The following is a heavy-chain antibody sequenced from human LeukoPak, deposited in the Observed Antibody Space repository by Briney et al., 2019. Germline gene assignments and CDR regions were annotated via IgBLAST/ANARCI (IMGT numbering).Heavy chain of an antibody. CDR3: AVDYDSTGYYFSMDV. CDR2: IHYSGSP. V-gene: IGHV4-59*01. CDR1: GGPISNYY. D-gene: IGHD3-22*01. Sequence: SETLSLTCTVSGGPISNYYWSWIRQFPGKGLEWIGYIHYSGSPNYNPSLKGRVTISVDTSKNHFSLKLTSVTAADTAVYYCAVDYDSTGYYFSMDVWGKGTTVTVSS. J-gene: IGHJ6*03.